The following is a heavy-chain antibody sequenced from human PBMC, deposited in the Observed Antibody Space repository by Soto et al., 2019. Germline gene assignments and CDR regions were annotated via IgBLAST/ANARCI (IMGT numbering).Heavy chain of an antibody. CDR1: GFTFSNYW. D-gene: IGHD2-2*01. CDR2: IKQDGSEK. V-gene: IGHV3-7*01. J-gene: IGHJ6*02. CDR3: ARDLGRTAAGYYYYYAMDV. Sequence: EVQLVESGGGLVQPGGSLRLSCAASGFTFSNYWMNWVRQAPVKGLDWVANIKQDGSEKYFVDSVKGRFTISRDNAKNSLYLQMNSLRAEDTAVYYCARDLGRTAAGYYYYYAMDVWGQGTTVTVSS.